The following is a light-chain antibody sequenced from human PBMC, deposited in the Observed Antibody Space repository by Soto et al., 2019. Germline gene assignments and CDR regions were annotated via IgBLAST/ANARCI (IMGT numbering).Light chain of an antibody. CDR3: QQYDSYST. CDR2: AAS. Sequence: AIQMTQSPSSLSASVGDRVTITCRASQGIRNDLGWYQQKPGKAPKLLIYAASSLQSGVPSRFSGSGSGTDFTLTISSLQPEDFATYYCQQYDSYSTFGQGTKVDIK. V-gene: IGKV1-6*01. J-gene: IGKJ1*01. CDR1: QGIRND.